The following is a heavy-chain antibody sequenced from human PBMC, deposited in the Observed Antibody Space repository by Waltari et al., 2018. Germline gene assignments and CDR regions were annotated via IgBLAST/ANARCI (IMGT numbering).Heavy chain of an antibody. J-gene: IGHJ3*02. Sequence: QVQLVQSGAELKKPGSSVKVSCKASGGSFSTYAITWVRQALGQGLEWMGGISPMFGTANYAQKIQDRVTIITDESMTTAYMELSSLTSEDTAVYYCARGGLYGQQLLESAFEIWGQGTKVTVSS. CDR1: GGSFSTYA. V-gene: IGHV1-69*05. D-gene: IGHD6-13*01. CDR2: ISPMFGTA. CDR3: ARGGLYGQQLLESAFEI.